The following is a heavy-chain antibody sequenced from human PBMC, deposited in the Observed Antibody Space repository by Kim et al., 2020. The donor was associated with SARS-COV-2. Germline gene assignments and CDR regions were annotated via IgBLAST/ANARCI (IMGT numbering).Heavy chain of an antibody. Sequence: GGSLRLSCAASGFTFSSYAMSWVRQAPGKGLEWVSAISGSGGSTYYADSVKGRFTISRDNSKNTLYLQMNSLRAEDTAVYYCARRRITMIVVVSIGDDYWGQGTLVTVSS. V-gene: IGHV3-23*01. CDR2: ISGSGGST. CDR1: GFTFSSYA. D-gene: IGHD3-22*01. CDR3: ARRRITMIVVVSIGDDY. J-gene: IGHJ4*02.